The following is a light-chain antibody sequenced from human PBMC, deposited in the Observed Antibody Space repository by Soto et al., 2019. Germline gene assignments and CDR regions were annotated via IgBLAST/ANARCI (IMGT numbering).Light chain of an antibody. Sequence: QSVLTQPPAASGTPGQRGTISCSGNKSNIGNNNVYWYQQLPGTAPKLLISSSNQRPSGVPDRISGSKSGTSASLAISGLRSEDEADYYCAAWDDSLSGYVFGTGTKVTVL. CDR2: SSN. V-gene: IGLV1-47*02. CDR1: KSNIGNNN. CDR3: AAWDDSLSGYV. J-gene: IGLJ1*01.